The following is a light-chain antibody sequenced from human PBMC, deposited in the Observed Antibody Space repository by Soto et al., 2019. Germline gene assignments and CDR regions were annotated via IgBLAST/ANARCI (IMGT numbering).Light chain of an antibody. CDR2: DVS. Sequence: QSALTQPRSVSGSPGQSVTISCTGTSSDVGTYDFVSWYQQHPGKAPRLMIFDVSERPSGVPDRFSGSKSGNTASLTISGIQAEDEADYYCCLYAVTFYVFGTGTKLTVL. CDR1: SSDVGTYDF. V-gene: IGLV2-11*01. J-gene: IGLJ1*01. CDR3: CLYAVTFYV.